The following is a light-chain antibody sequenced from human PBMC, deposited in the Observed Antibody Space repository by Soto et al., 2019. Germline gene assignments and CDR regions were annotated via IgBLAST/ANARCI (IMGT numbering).Light chain of an antibody. J-gene: IGKJ5*01. Sequence: PGARVTLSCRASQSVSSSYLTWYQQKPGQAPRLLIYGASTRATSIPARFSGSGSGTDFTLTISSLQPEDFAVYYCQQDYNPSVTFGQGTRLEIK. V-gene: IGKV3D-7*01. CDR3: QQDYNPSVT. CDR1: QSVSSSY. CDR2: GAS.